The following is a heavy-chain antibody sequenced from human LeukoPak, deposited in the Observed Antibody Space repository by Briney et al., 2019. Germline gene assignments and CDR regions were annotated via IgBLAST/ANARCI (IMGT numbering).Heavy chain of an antibody. CDR1: GGSISNDNYY. Sequence: SETLSLTCTVSGGSISNDNYYWSWVRQPPGKGLEWIGYIYHTGSTYNNPSLKSRVSISVDTSKNQFSLKLTSVTAADTAVYYCARDYGGYGMDVWGQGTTVTVSS. CDR3: ARDYGGYGMDV. V-gene: IGHV4-30-4*01. CDR2: IYHTGST. J-gene: IGHJ6*02. D-gene: IGHD4-23*01.